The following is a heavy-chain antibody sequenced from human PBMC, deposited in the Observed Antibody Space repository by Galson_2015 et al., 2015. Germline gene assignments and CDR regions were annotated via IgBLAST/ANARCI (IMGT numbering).Heavy chain of an antibody. V-gene: IGHV3-9*01. CDR1: GFSFEKHA. D-gene: IGHD4-17*01. CDR3: AKDAAAYGDHVVWYFYL. CDR2: IGWNDNSI. J-gene: IGHJ2*01. Sequence: SLRLSCAASGFSFEKHAMHWVRQVPGKGLEWVSGIGWNDNSIGYADSVTGRFTISRDNAKSSLYLEINSPRPEDTALYYCAKDAAAYGDHVVWYFYLWGRGTPVTVSS.